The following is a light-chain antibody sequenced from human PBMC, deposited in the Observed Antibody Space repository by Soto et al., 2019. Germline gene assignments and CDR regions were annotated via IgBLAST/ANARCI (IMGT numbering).Light chain of an antibody. J-gene: IGKJ2*01. Sequence: EIVLTQSPATLSLSPGERATLSCRASPSISRDLAWYQQKPGQAPRLLIYDASNRATGIPARFSGSGSGTDFTLTISNLEPEDFALYYCQQRYNWPPAFGQGTKVEIE. CDR2: DAS. CDR3: QQRYNWPPA. CDR1: PSISRD. V-gene: IGKV3-11*01.